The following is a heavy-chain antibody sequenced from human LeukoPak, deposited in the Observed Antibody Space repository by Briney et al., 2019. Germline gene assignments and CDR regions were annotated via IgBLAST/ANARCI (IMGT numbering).Heavy chain of an antibody. V-gene: IGHV1-8*03. D-gene: IGHD1-7*01. CDR2: MNPNSGNT. CDR1: GYTFTSYD. Sequence: ASVKVSCKASGYTFTSYDINWVRRATGQGLEWMGWMNPNSGNTGYAQKFQGRVTITRNTSISTAYMELSSLRSEDTAVYYCARGLRVWTGTIYYYYYMDVWGKGTTVTVSS. CDR3: ARGLRVWTGTIYYYYYMDV. J-gene: IGHJ6*03.